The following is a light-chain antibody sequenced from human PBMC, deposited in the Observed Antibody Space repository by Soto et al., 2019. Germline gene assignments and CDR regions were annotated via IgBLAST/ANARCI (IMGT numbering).Light chain of an antibody. Sequence: EIVMTQSPATLSVSPRERATLSCRASQSVGSHLAWYQQRPGQAPRLLIYGASYRATGVPARFSGSGSGTDFTLTISSLQSEDFAVYYCQQYDNWPPFTFGPGTKVYI. CDR2: GAS. V-gene: IGKV3-15*01. CDR3: QQYDNWPPFT. J-gene: IGKJ3*01. CDR1: QSVGSH.